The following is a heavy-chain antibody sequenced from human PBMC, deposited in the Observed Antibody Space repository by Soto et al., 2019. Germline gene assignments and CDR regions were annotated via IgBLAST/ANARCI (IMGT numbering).Heavy chain of an antibody. CDR2: FIPIFGTA. D-gene: IGHD3-10*01. Sequence: QVQLVQSGAEVKKPGSSVKVSCKASGGTLSSYAISWVRQAPGQGLEWMGGFIPIFGTADYAQKFQGRVTITADESTSPAYMELSSLRSEETGVYYCGGVRGEDYYYGMDVWGQGTTVTVSS. V-gene: IGHV1-69*12. CDR3: GGVRGEDYYYGMDV. J-gene: IGHJ6*02. CDR1: GGTLSSYA.